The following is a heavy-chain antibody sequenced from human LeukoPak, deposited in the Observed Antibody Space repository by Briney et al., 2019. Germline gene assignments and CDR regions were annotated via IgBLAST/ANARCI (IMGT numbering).Heavy chain of an antibody. CDR1: GFTFSSYA. V-gene: IGHV3-23*01. CDR2: ISGSAGST. Sequence: GGSLRLSCAASGFTFSSYAMSWVRQAPGKGLEWVSAISGSAGSTDYADSVKGRFTISRDNSKNTLYLQMNSLRAEDTAVYYCAKSRGRDYYYYYYMDVWGKGTTVTVSS. D-gene: IGHD1-26*01. J-gene: IGHJ6*03. CDR3: AKSRGRDYYYYYYMDV.